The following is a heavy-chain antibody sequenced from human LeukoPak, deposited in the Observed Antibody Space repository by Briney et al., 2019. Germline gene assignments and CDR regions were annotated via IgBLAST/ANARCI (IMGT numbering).Heavy chain of an antibody. CDR1: GGSISSGGYY. V-gene: IGHV4-31*03. J-gene: IGHJ3*02. CDR3: ARDFMVRGVADAFDI. CDR2: IYYSGST. D-gene: IGHD3-10*01. Sequence: SQTLSLTCTVSGGSISSGGYYWSWIRQHPGKGLEWIGYIYYSGSTYYNPSLKSRVYMSVDTSKNQFSLKLSSVTAADTTVYYCARDFMVRGVADAFDIWGQGTMVTVSS.